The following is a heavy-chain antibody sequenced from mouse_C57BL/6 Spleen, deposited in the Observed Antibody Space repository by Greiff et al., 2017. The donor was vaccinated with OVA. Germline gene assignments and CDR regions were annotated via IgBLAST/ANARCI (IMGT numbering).Heavy chain of an antibody. J-gene: IGHJ1*03. D-gene: IGHD1-1*01. CDR1: GYTFTDYY. CDR3: ARSPITTVVAPHWYFDV. Sequence: EVQLQQSGPELVKPGASVKISCKASGYTFTDYYMNWVKQSHGKSLEWIGDINPNNGGTSYNQKFKGKATLTVDKSSSTAYMELRSLTSEDSAVYYCARSPITTVVAPHWYFDVWGTGTTVTVSS. CDR2: INPNNGGT. V-gene: IGHV1-26*01.